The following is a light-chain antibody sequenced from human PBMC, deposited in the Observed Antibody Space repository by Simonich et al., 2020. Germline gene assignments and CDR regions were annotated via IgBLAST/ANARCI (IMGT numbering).Light chain of an antibody. Sequence: SYELTQPPSVSVSPGQTASITCSGDKLGDKYACWYQQKPGQSPVLVIYQVSKRPSGIPGRFSGSNSGNTAPLTISGTQAMDEADYYCQAWDSSTVVFGGGTKLTVL. CDR1: KLGDKY. CDR2: QVS. CDR3: QAWDSSTVV. V-gene: IGLV3-1*01. J-gene: IGLJ2*01.